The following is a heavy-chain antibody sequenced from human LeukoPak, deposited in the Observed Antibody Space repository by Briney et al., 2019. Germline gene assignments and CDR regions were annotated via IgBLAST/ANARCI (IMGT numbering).Heavy chain of an antibody. CDR2: IYTSGST. CDR1: GGSISSYY. V-gene: IGHV4-4*09. CDR3: ARHRGYSGYDPYFDY. J-gene: IGHJ4*02. Sequence: SETLSLTCTVSGGSISSYYWSWIRQPPGKGLKWIGYIYTSGSTNYNPSLKSRVTISVDTSKNQFSLKLSSVTAADTAVYYCARHRGYSGYDPYFDYWGQGTLVTVSS. D-gene: IGHD5-12*01.